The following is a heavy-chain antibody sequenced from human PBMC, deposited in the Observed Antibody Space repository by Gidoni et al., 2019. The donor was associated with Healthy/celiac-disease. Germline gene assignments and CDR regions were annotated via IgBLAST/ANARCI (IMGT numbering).Heavy chain of an antibody. CDR3: ARLQGGSDAFDI. Sequence: QLQLQESGPGLLKPSETLSLTCPVSGGSISSSSYYWGWIRQPPGKGLEWIGSIYYSGSTYYNPSLKSRVTISVDTSKNQSSLKLSSVTAADTAVYYCARLQGGSDAFDIWGQGTMVTVSS. CDR2: IYYSGST. V-gene: IGHV4-39*01. J-gene: IGHJ3*02. D-gene: IGHD2-15*01. CDR1: GGSISSSSYY.